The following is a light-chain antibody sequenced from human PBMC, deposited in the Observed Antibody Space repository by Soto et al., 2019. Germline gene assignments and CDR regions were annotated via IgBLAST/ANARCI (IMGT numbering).Light chain of an antibody. Sequence: EIVLTQSPATLSLSPGERATLSCRADQSVSTFLAWYQQKPGQAPRLLIYDASKRATGIPTRFSGSGSGTVFTLHISSLEPEDFAVYYCQQRSNWPLTFGGGTKVEIK. V-gene: IGKV3-11*01. CDR1: QSVSTF. J-gene: IGKJ4*01. CDR2: DAS. CDR3: QQRSNWPLT.